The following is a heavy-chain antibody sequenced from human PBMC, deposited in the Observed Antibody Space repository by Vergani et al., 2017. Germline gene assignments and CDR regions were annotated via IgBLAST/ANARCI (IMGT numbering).Heavy chain of an antibody. Sequence: DVHLAESGGGFFQPGGSLRLSCTASGFTFSNYWMQWVRQAPGKGLMWVSRINSDGESTSYADSVKGRFTISRDNAKNTLYLEMDRLRAEDTAVYYCARDGWELLDYFYYMDVWGKGTTVTVSS. V-gene: IGHV3-74*01. D-gene: IGHD1-26*01. CDR1: GFTFSNYW. CDR2: INSDGEST. J-gene: IGHJ6*03. CDR3: ARDGWELLDYFYYMDV.